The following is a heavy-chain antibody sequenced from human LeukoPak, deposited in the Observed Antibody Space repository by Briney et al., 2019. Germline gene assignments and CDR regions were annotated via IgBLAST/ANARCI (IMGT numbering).Heavy chain of an antibody. V-gene: IGHV4-59*01. D-gene: IGHD6-19*01. CDR2: IYYSGST. CDR3: ARVRSAGYSSGWYARNNYWYFDL. CDR1: GGSISSYY. J-gene: IGHJ2*01. Sequence: SETLSLTCTVSGGSISSYYWSWIRQPPGKGLEWIGYIYYSGSTNYNPSLKSRVTISVDTSKNQFSLKLSSVTAADTAVYHCARVRSAGYSSGWYARNNYWYFDLWGRGTLVTVSS.